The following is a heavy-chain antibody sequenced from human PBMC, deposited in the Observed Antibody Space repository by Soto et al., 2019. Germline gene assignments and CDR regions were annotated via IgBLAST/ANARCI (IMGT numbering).Heavy chain of an antibody. J-gene: IGHJ4*02. CDR1: GFSLTTSGVG. D-gene: IGHD3-3*01. CDR3: AHRVLRTVFGLVTTTAIYFDF. CDR2: IYWDDDK. V-gene: IGHV2-5*02. Sequence: QITLNESGPTVVRPTETLTLTCRFSGFSLTTSGVGVGWIRQSPGKAPEWLALIYWDDDKSYSASLKGRLTITKDTSKNQLVLTVSDLDPTDTATYYCAHRVLRTVFGLVTTTAIYFDFWGQGTPVAVSS.